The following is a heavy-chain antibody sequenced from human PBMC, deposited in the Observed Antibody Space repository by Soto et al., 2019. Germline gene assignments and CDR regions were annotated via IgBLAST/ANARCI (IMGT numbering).Heavy chain of an antibody. V-gene: IGHV1-18*04. J-gene: IGHJ6*02. CDR1: CYTFIGYS. CDR2: ISGYNGNT. Sequence: XSVKVSFKASCYTFIGYSITWVRQAPGQGLEWMGRISGYNGNTNYARTLRGRLTLTTDTSTSTAYMELRSLTSDDTAVYYCARDVFCGGAPACPDMDVWGQGTTVTVSS. CDR3: ARDVFCGGAPACPDMDV. D-gene: IGHD2-21*01.